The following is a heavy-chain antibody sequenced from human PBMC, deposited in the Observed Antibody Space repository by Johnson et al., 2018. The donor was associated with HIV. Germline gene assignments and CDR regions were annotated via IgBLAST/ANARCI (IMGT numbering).Heavy chain of an antibody. J-gene: IGHJ3*02. CDR1: GFTFSSYW. D-gene: IGHD5-12*01. CDR3: ARDESGYDEGFDAFDI. V-gene: IGHV3-7*01. CDR2: INRDGSEK. Sequence: VQLVESGGGLVQPGGSLRLSCAASGFTFSSYWMNWVRQAPGKGLEWVANINRDGSEKYYVDSVKGRFTISRDNAEKSLYLQMNSLRAEDTAVYYCARDESGYDEGFDAFDIWGQGTVLTVSS.